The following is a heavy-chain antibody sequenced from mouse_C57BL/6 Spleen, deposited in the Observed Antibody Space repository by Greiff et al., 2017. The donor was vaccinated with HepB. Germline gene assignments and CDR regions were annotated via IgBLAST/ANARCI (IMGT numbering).Heavy chain of an antibody. V-gene: IGHV5-17*01. CDR2: ISSGSSTI. J-gene: IGHJ2*01. CDR3: ARGTVVAFGY. CDR1: GFTFSDYG. Sequence: EVQVVESGGGLVKPGGSLKLSCAASGFTFSDYGMHWVRQAPEKGLEWVAYISSGSSTIYYADTVKGGFTISRDNAKNTLYLQMCSLTSEDTAMYYCARGTVVAFGYWGQGTTLTVSS. D-gene: IGHD1-1*01.